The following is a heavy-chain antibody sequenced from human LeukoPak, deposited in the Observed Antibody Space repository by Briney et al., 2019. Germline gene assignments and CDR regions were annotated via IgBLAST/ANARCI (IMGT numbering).Heavy chain of an antibody. Sequence: GGSLRLSCVASGFPFSSYWMTWVRQAPGKGLEWVANIKQDGSKKSYVDSVKGRFTLSRDNAKNSLYLQMSNLRAEDTAVYFCARGGGLDVWGQGATVTVSS. CDR3: ARGGGLDV. J-gene: IGHJ6*02. CDR1: GFPFSSYW. D-gene: IGHD3-16*01. V-gene: IGHV3-7*03. CDR2: IKQDGSKK.